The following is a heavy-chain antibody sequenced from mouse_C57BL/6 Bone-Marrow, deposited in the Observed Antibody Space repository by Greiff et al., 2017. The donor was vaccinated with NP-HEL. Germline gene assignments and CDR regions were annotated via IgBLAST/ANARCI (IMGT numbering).Heavy chain of an antibody. V-gene: IGHV1-72*01. J-gene: IGHJ3*01. Sequence: QVHVKQPGAELVKPGASVKLSCKAYGYTFTRYWMHWVKKRPGRGLEWIGRIDTNSGGTKYNEKFKSKATLTVDKPSSTAYMQLSSLTSEDSSVYYCAREVLRSWFAYWGQGTLVTVSA. CDR1: GYTFTRYW. CDR2: IDTNSGGT. CDR3: AREVLRSWFAY. D-gene: IGHD1-1*01.